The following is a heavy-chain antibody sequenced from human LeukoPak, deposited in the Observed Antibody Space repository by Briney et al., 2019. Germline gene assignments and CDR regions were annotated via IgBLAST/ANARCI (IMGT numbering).Heavy chain of an antibody. CDR1: GYTFTSYG. V-gene: IGHV1-18*01. CDR2: ISAYNGNT. D-gene: IGHD3-3*01. J-gene: IGHJ4*02. CDR3: ARGGITIFGVDQEYYLDY. Sequence: ASVKVSCKASGYTFTSYGISWVRQAPGQGLEWMGWISAYNGNTNYAQKLQGRVTMTTDTSTSTAYMELRSLRSDDTAVYYCARGGITIFGVDQEYYLDYWGQGTLVTVSS.